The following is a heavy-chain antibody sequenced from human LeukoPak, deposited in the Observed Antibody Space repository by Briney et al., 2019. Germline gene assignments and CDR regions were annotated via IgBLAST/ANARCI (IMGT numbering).Heavy chain of an antibody. Sequence: ASETVSCKASGYTFTTYAMHWVRQAPGQRLEWMGWINAGNGNTKYSQKFQARVTITRDTSASTAYMELSSLRSEDTAVYYCARDPIGSRWPYYFDYWGQGTLVTVSS. CDR3: ARDPIGSRWPYYFDY. V-gene: IGHV1-3*01. J-gene: IGHJ4*02. D-gene: IGHD6-13*01. CDR1: GYTFTTYA. CDR2: INAGNGNT.